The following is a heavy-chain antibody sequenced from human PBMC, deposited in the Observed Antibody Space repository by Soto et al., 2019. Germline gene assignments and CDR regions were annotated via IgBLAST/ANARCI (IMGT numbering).Heavy chain of an antibody. J-gene: IGHJ4*02. D-gene: IGHD1-26*01. V-gene: IGHV3-30-3*01. Sequence: GGSLRLSCAASGFTFSSYAMHWVRQAPGKGLEWVAVISYDGSNKYYADSVKGRFTISRDNSKNTLYLQMNSLRAEDTAVYYCARPNSGSSFDCWGQGTLVTVSS. CDR3: ARPNSGSSFDC. CDR2: ISYDGSNK. CDR1: GFTFSSYA.